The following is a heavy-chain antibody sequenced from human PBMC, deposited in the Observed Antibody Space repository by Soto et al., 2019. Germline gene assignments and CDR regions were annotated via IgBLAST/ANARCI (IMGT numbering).Heavy chain of an antibody. CDR1: GFTFSSYA. CDR2: ISSNGGST. CDR3: VKDEGYYDSSGPFDY. Sequence: GGSLRLSCSASGFTFSSYAMHWVRQAPGKGLEYVSAISSNGGSTYYADSVKGRFTISRDNSKNTLYLQMSSLRAEDAAVYYCVKDEGYYDSSGPFDYWGQGTLVTVSS. V-gene: IGHV3-64D*06. J-gene: IGHJ4*02. D-gene: IGHD3-22*01.